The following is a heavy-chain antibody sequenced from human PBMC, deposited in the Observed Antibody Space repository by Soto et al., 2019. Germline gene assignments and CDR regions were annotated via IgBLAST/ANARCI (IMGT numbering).Heavy chain of an antibody. J-gene: IGHJ6*03. CDR1: GGSISSYY. D-gene: IGHD6-6*01. Sequence: PSETLSLTCTVSGGSISSYYWSWIRQPPGKGLEWIGYIYYSGSTNYNPSLKGRVTISVDTSKNQFSLKLSSVTAADTAVYYCARLRGIAARPKDYYYYYMDVWGKGTTVTVSS. CDR2: IYYSGST. V-gene: IGHV4-59*08. CDR3: ARLRGIAARPKDYYYYYMDV.